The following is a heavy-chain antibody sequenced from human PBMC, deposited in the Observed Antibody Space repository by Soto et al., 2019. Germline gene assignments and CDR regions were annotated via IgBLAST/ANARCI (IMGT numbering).Heavy chain of an antibody. D-gene: IGHD2-21*02. J-gene: IGHJ6*02. V-gene: IGHV3-30*03. CDR2: VSFDGSNK. CDR1: GFTFSHYP. CDR3: ARLPGPLVSVLYIYPVDARETPSDVDV. Sequence: QMQLVQSGGGVVQPGRSLRLSCEASGFTFSHYPMLWVRQAPGKGLEWVAVVSFDGSNKYYRDSVKGRFTISKDNGKNTLFLQMNDVRPEDTAVYYCARLPGPLVSVLYIYPVDARETPSDVDVWGPGTSVTVSS.